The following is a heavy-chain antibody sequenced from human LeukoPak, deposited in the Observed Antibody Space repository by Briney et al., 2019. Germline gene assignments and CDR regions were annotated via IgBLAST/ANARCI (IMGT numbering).Heavy chain of an antibody. D-gene: IGHD6-19*01. CDR1: GFTFSSYG. V-gene: IGHV3-30*18. CDR3: AKDTQHSRGWYGHYDY. J-gene: IGHJ4*02. Sequence: GGSLRLSCAASGFTFSSYGMHWVRQAPGKGLEWVALLSYDGSDKYYADSVKGRFTISRDNSKNTLYLQMNSLRAEDTAVYYCAKDTQHSRGWYGHYDYWGQGTLVSVSS. CDR2: LSYDGSDK.